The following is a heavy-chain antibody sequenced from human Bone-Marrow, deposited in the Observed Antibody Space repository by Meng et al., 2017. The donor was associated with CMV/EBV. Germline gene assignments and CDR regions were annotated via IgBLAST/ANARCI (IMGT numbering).Heavy chain of an antibody. J-gene: IGHJ4*02. CDR1: GYTFTGYY. V-gene: IGHV1-2*02. D-gene: IGHD1-26*01. Sequence: GRLVQVGGGGKKPGASVKVSCKASGYTFTGYYMHWVRQAPGQGLEWMGWINPNSGGTNYAQKFQGRVTMTRDTSISTAYMELSRLRSDDTAVYYCARGCRGSYPLVDYWGQGTLVTVSS. CDR3: ARGCRGSYPLVDY. CDR2: INPNSGGT.